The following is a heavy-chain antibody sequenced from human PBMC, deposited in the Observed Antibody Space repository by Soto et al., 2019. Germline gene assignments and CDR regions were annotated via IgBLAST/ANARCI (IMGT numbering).Heavy chain of an antibody. V-gene: IGHV3-74*01. CDR1: GFTFSSYW. CDR3: ASEGVVVTAIPSAT. CDR2: INSDGSST. D-gene: IGHD2-21*02. Sequence: GGSLRLSCAASGFTFSSYWVHWVRQAPGKGLVWVSRINSDGSSTSYADSVKGRFTISRDNAKNTLYLQMNSLRAEDTAVYYCASEGVVVTAIPSATWGQGTLVTVSS. J-gene: IGHJ5*02.